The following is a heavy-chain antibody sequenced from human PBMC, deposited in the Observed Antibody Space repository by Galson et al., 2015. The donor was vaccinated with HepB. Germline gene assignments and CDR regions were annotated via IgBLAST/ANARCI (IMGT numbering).Heavy chain of an antibody. CDR3: ARSGDIVVVPAAIGYYYYYYMDV. V-gene: IGHV1-69*01. CDR1: GGTFSSYA. J-gene: IGHJ6*03. CDR2: IIPIFGTA. Sequence: KVSCKASGGTFSSYAISWVRQAPGQGLEWMGGIIPIFGTANYAQKFQGRVTITADESTSTTYMELSSLRSEDTAVYYCARSGDIVVVPAAIGYYYYYYMDVWGKGTTVTVSS. D-gene: IGHD2-2*01.